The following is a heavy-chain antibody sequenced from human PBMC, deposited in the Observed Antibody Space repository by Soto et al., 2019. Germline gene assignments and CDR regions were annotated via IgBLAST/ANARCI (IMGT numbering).Heavy chain of an antibody. CDR3: ARRAETNGWNGFGADKYYFDF. CDR2: MNPNTGNS. D-gene: IGHD1-1*01. V-gene: IGHV1-8*01. Sequence: VQLVESGGGLVQPGGSLRVSCAASGFTFTSYDIYWVRQATGQGLEWMGWMNPNTGNSGYAQKFQGRVTMTSDTSISTAHMELSSLRSDDTAVYYCARRAETNGWNGFGADKYYFDFWGQGTLVTVSS. J-gene: IGHJ4*02. CDR1: GFTFTSYD.